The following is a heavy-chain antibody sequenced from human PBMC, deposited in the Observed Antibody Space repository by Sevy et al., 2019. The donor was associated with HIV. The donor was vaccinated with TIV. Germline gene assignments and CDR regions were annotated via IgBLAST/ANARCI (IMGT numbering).Heavy chain of an antibody. D-gene: IGHD4-17*01. CDR1: GESFSNYY. J-gene: IGHJ4*02. Sequence: SETLSLTCAVYGESFSNYYWSWIRLSPGKGLESIGEIDHSGRSDYNPSLKSRVTMSVDTSKNQFSLKLTSVTAADMAVYYCARGPKPLRSDYGDYRGVGYYFDSWGQGTLVTVSS. CDR3: ARGPKPLRSDYGDYRGVGYYFDS. CDR2: IDHSGRS. V-gene: IGHV4-34*01.